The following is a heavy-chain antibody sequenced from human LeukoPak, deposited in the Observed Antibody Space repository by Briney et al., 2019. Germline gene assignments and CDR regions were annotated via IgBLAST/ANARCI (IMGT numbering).Heavy chain of an antibody. D-gene: IGHD6-19*01. CDR3: ARPIYSGGWYGGDY. CDR2: IWSDGSNK. J-gene: IGHJ4*02. Sequence: GGSLRLSCAASGFSFSTYGMHWVRQAPGKGLEWVAVIWSDGSNKYYADSVKGRFTISRDNSQNTLYLQMNSLRAEDTAVYYCARPIYSGGWYGGDYWGQGTLVTVSS. V-gene: IGHV3-33*01. CDR1: GFSFSTYG.